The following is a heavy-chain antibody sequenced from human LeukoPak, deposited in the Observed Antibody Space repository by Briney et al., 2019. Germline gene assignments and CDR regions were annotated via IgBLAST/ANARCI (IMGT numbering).Heavy chain of an antibody. Sequence: GRSLRLSCAASRFTFSSYAMHWVRQAPGKGLEWVAVISYDGSNKYYADSVKGRFTISRDNSKNTLYLQMNSLRAEDTAVYYCARDCSGGSCWIDYWGQGTLVTVSS. D-gene: IGHD2-15*01. CDR2: ISYDGSNK. V-gene: IGHV3-30-3*01. CDR1: RFTFSSYA. CDR3: ARDCSGGSCWIDY. J-gene: IGHJ4*02.